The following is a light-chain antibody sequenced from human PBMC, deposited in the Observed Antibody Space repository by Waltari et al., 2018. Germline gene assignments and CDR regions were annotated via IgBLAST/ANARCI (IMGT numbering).Light chain of an antibody. V-gene: IGKV4-1*01. J-gene: IGKJ2*01. CDR1: QSVLYSSNNKNY. CDR3: QEYYSTPLT. Sequence: DIVMTQSPDSLAVSLGERATIHCKSSQSVLYSSNNKNYLAWYQQKPGQPPKLLISWASTRESVVPDRFSGSGSGTDFTLTISSLQAEDVAVYYCQEYYSTPLTFGQGTKLEIK. CDR2: WAS.